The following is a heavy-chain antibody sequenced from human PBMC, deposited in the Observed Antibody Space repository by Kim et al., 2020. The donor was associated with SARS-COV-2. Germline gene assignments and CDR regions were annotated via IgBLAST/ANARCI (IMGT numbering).Heavy chain of an antibody. J-gene: IGHJ3*02. Sequence: GGSLRLSCAASGFTFSSYAMHWVRQAPGKGLEWVAVIPYDGSNKYYADSVKGRFTISRDNSKNTLYLQMNSLRAEHTAVYYCATEQWPVLGTFDIWGQGTLGTASS. V-gene: IGHV3-33*05. CDR2: IPYDGSNK. D-gene: IGHD6-19*01. CDR3: ATEQWPVLGTFDI. CDR1: GFTFSSYA.